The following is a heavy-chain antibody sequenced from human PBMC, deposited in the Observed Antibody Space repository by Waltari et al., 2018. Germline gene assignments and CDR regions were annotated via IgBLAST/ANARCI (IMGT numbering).Heavy chain of an antibody. D-gene: IGHD6-25*01. V-gene: IGHV4-4*02. CDR3: ARDAIRAALDH. CDR2: IYHNGST. J-gene: IGHJ4*02. Sequence: QVQLQESGPGLVKPSGTLSLTCAVSGGSLGSTNWWSWVRQPPGRGLEWIGEIYHNGSTSYNPSLGRRVIVSVDKSKNQFSLKVTSVTAADTAVYYCARDAIRAALDHWGPGILVTVSS. CDR1: GGSLGSTNW.